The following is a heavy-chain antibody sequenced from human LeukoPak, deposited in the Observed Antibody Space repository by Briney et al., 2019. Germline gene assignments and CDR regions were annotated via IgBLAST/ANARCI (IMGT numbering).Heavy chain of an antibody. CDR3: ARDRGERDSSWSLPAHGFDI. CDR1: GGTFNSYA. V-gene: IGHV1-69*05. Sequence: ASVKVSCKASGGTFNSYAINWVRQAPGQGLEWMGRIFPIFGTANYAQKFQGRVTVTTDESTNTAYMELSSLRPEDTAMYYCARDRGERDSSWSLPAHGFDIWGQGTMVTVSP. CDR2: IFPIFGTA. D-gene: IGHD6-13*01. J-gene: IGHJ3*02.